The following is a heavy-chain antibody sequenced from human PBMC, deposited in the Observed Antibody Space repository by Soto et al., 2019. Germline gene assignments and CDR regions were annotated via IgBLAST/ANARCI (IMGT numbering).Heavy chain of an antibody. CDR1: GGTFSSYA. J-gene: IGHJ6*04. D-gene: IGHD2-15*01. CDR3: AREGDIVVVVASPAFDYYYGMDV. Sequence: SVKVSCKASGGTFSSYAISWVRQAPGQGLEWMGGIIPIFGTANYAQKFQGRVTITADESTSTAYMELSSLRSEDTAVYYCAREGDIVVVVASPAFDYYYGMDVWGKGTTVTVSS. V-gene: IGHV1-69*13. CDR2: IIPIFGTA.